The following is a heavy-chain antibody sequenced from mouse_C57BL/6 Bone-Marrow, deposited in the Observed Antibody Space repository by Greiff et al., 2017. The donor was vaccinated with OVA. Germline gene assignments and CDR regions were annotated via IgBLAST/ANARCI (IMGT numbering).Heavy chain of an antibody. V-gene: IGHV2-2*01. CDR2: T. CDR3: AREGHYYGRYFDV. Sequence: TDYNAAFISRLSISKDNSKSQVFFKMNSLQADDTAIYYCAREGHYYGRYFDVWGTGTTVTVSS. J-gene: IGHJ1*03. D-gene: IGHD1-1*01.